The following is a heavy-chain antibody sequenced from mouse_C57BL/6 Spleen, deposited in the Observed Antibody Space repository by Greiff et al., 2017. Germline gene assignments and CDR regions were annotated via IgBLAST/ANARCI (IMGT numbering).Heavy chain of an antibody. V-gene: IGHV5-4*01. J-gene: IGHJ4*01. Sequence: EVKLMESGGGLVKPGGSLKLSCAASGFTFSSYAMSWVRQTPEKRLEWVATIGDGGSYTYYPDNVKGRFTISRDNAKNNLYLQMSHLKSEDTAMYYCARDQPFYAMDYWGQGTSVTVSS. D-gene: IGHD6-1*01. CDR3: ARDQPFYAMDY. CDR2: IGDGGSYT. CDR1: GFTFSSYA.